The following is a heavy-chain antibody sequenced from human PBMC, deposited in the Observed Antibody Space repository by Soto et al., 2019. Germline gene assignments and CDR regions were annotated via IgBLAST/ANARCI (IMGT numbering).Heavy chain of an antibody. CDR3: ARDENNHDYYGMDV. CDR1: GGSFSGYY. J-gene: IGHJ6*02. Sequence: PSETLSLTCAVYGGSFSGYYWSWIRQPPGKGLEWIGEINHSGSTNYNPSLKSRVTISVDTSKNQFSLKLSSVTAADTAVYYCARDENNHDYYGMDVWGQGTTVTVSS. V-gene: IGHV4-34*01. D-gene: IGHD1-1*01. CDR2: INHSGST.